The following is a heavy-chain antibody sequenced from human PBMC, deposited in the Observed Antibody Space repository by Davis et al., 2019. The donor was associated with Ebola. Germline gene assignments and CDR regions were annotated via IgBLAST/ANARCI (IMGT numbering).Heavy chain of an antibody. Sequence: PSETLSLTCTVSGGSISSYYWSWIRQPPGKGLEWIGYIYYSGSTNYNPSLKSRVTISVDTSKNQFSLKLSSVTAADTAVYYCARSGYSSSWYPTPHHAFDIWGQGTMVTVSS. CDR3: ARSGYSSSWYPTPHHAFDI. CDR1: GGSISSYY. D-gene: IGHD6-13*01. J-gene: IGHJ3*02. V-gene: IGHV4-59*01. CDR2: IYYSGST.